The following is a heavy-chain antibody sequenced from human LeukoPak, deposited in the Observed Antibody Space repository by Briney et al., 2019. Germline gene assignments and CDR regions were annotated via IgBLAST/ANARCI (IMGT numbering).Heavy chain of an antibody. D-gene: IGHD3-10*01. CDR2: INHSGST. V-gene: IGHV4-34*01. CDR1: GGSFSGYY. J-gene: IGHJ4*02. CDR3: ARTTMATSRFDY. Sequence: SETLSLTCAVYGGSFSGYYWSWIRQPPGKGLEWIGEINHSGSTNYNPSLKSRVTISVDTSKNQFSLKLSSVTAADTAVYYCARTTMATSRFDYWGQGTLVTVSS.